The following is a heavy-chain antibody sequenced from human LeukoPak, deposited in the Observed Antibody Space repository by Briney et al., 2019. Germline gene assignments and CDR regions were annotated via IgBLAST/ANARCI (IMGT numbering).Heavy chain of an antibody. J-gene: IGHJ4*02. CDR2: ISAYNGNT. Sequence: ASVKVSCKASGYTFTSYGISWVRQAPGQGLEWTGWISAYNGNTNYAQKLQGRVTMTTDTSTSTAYMELRSLRSDDTAVYYCAREGFGELFRVLVYWGQGTLVTVSS. CDR3: AREGFGELFRVLVY. CDR1: GYTFTSYG. V-gene: IGHV1-18*01. D-gene: IGHD3-10*01.